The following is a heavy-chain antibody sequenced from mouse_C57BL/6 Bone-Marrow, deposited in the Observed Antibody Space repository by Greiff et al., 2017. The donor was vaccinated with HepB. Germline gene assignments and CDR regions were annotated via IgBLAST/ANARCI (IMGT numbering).Heavy chain of an antibody. J-gene: IGHJ2*01. V-gene: IGHV1-81*01. CDR2: IYPRSGNT. D-gene: IGHD3-2*02. Sequence: VQLQQSGAELARPGASVKLSCKASGYTFTSYGISWVKQRTGQGLEWIGEIYPRSGNTYYNEKFKGKATLTADKSSSTAYMELRILTSEDSAVYFCARWGHRQLRPHYFDYWGQGTTLTVSS. CDR3: ARWGHRQLRPHYFDY. CDR1: GYTFTSYG.